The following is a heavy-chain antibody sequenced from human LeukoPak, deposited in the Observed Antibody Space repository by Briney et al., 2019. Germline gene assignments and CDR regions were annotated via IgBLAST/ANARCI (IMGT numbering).Heavy chain of an antibody. J-gene: IGHJ5*02. D-gene: IGHD3-10*01. V-gene: IGHV4-39*01. CDR1: GGSVTSGGFY. Sequence: SETRSLTCSVSGGSVTSGGFYWGWLRQPPGKGPEWIATIYYTGSTYYNPSLNSRVTVSIDTSKNQFSLRLTSVTATDTAVYHCARHSGSGSLSRPFDPWGQGTLVTVSS. CDR2: IYYTGST. CDR3: ARHSGSGSLSRPFDP.